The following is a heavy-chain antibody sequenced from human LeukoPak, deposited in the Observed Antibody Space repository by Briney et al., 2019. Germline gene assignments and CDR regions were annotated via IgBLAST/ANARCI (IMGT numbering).Heavy chain of an antibody. J-gene: IGHJ4*02. D-gene: IGHD3-3*01. CDR3: ARVPYYDFWSGYYILDY. CDR1: GYTFTGYY. CDR2: VNPNSGGT. Sequence: ASVKVSCKASGYTFTGYYMHWVRQAPGQGLEWMGRVNPNSGGTNYAQKFQGRVTMTRDTSISTAYMELSRLRSDDTAVYYCARVPYYDFWSGYYILDYWGQETLVTVSS. V-gene: IGHV1-2*06.